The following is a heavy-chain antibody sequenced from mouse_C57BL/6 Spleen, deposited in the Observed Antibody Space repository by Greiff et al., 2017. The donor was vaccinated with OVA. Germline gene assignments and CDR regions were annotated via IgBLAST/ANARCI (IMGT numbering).Heavy chain of an antibody. CDR3: TRTVTGTENFDY. V-gene: IGHV1-15*01. J-gene: IGHJ2*01. CDR1: GYTFTDYE. Sequence: VQRVESGAELVRPGASVTLSCKASGYTFTDYEMHWVKQTPVHGLEWIGAIDPETGGTAYNQKFKGKAILTADKSSSTAYMELRSLTSEDSAVYYCTRTVTGTENFDYWGQGTTLTVSS. D-gene: IGHD4-1*01. CDR2: IDPETGGT.